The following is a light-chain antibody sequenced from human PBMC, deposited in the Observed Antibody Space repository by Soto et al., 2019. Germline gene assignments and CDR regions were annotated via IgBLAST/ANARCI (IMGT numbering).Light chain of an antibody. CDR3: QQLDSYPYT. Sequence: DIQLTQSPSFLSASVGDRVTITCRASRGLSSYLAWFQQIPGKPPKLVIYAASTLQPGVPARFSGGGAGTEFTLTISSLQPEDFATYYCQQLDSYPYTFGQGTSLEIK. CDR1: RGLSSY. J-gene: IGKJ2*01. V-gene: IGKV1-9*01. CDR2: AAS.